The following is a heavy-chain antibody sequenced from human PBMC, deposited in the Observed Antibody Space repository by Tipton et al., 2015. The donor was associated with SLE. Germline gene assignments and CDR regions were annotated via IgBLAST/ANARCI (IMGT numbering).Heavy chain of an antibody. Sequence: TLSLTCDVYGGSSNTYYWAWIRQPPGKGLEWIGRMFASGSTSYRRVHPNESTNYNPSLESRVRISVDTSKNQFSLTLNSLTAADTAVYFCARGPGWDFFDHWGQGALVTVSS. CDR3: ARGPGWDFFDH. CDR2: MFASGSTSYRRVHPNEST. J-gene: IGHJ4*02. V-gene: IGHV4-4*09. CDR1: GGSSNTYY. D-gene: IGHD3-16*01.